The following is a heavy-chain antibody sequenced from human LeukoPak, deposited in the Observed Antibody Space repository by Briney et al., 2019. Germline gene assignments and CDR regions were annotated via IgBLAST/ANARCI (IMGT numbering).Heavy chain of an antibody. CDR3: ARRNGCKYSGSYYLFDY. CDR2: INLNSGGT. V-gene: IGHV1-2*02. CDR1: GYTFTGYY. Sequence: GASVTVSCKASGYTFTGYYMHWVRQAPGQGLEWMGWINLNSGGTNYAQKFQGRVTMTRDTSISTAYMELSRLRSDDTAVYYCARRNGCKYSGSYYLFDYWGQGTLVTVSS. D-gene: IGHD1-26*01. J-gene: IGHJ4*02.